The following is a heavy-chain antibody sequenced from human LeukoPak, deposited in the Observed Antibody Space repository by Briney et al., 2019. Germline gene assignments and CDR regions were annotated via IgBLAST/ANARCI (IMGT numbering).Heavy chain of an antibody. CDR2: IKQDGSEK. D-gene: IGHD5-18*01. Sequence: GGSLRLSCAASGFTFSSYWMTWIRQAPGKGLERVANIKQDGSEKYYVDSVKGRFTISRDNAKNSLYLQMNSLRAEDAAVYYCARDTGGGYSCYDCWGQGTLVTVSS. CDR1: GFTFSSYW. J-gene: IGHJ4*02. CDR3: ARDTGGGYSCYDC. V-gene: IGHV3-7*01.